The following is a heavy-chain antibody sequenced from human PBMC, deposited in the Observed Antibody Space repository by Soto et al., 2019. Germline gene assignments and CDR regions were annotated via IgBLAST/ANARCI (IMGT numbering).Heavy chain of an antibody. V-gene: IGHV3-33*01. CDR2: IWYDGSNK. D-gene: IGHD3-3*01. Sequence: GGSLRLSCAASGFTFSSYGMHWVRQAPGKGLEWVAVIWYDGSNKYYADSVKGRFTISRDNSKNTLYLQMNSLRAEDTAVYYCAREVTDSYDFWSGYPRGNWFDPWGQGTLVTVSS. CDR3: AREVTDSYDFWSGYPRGNWFDP. J-gene: IGHJ5*02. CDR1: GFTFSSYG.